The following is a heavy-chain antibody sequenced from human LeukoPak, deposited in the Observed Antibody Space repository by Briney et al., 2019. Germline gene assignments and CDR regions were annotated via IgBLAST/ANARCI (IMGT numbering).Heavy chain of an antibody. J-gene: IGHJ4*02. V-gene: IGHV4-59*01. Sequence: SETLSLTCTVSGGSISSYYWSWIRQPPGKGLEWIGYIYYSGSTNYNPSLKSRVTISVDTSKNQFSLKLSSVTAADTAVYYCARENRVTLVRGVIDYWGQGTLVTVSS. CDR1: GGSISSYY. CDR2: IYYSGST. CDR3: ARENRVTLVRGVIDY. D-gene: IGHD3-10*01.